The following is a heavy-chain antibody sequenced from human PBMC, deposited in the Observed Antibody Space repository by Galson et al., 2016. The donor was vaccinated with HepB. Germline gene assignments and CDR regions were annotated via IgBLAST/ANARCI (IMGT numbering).Heavy chain of an antibody. Sequence: SLRLSCAASGFTFSRHGMHWVRQAPGKGLEWVTVIWYDGSNKYYEDSVKGRFTISGDNSKNTLYLQMNSLRAEDTAVYYCATSSSTATTTFRLDYWGQGTLVTVSS. J-gene: IGHJ4*02. CDR2: IWYDGSNK. CDR1: GFTFSRHG. V-gene: IGHV3-33*01. D-gene: IGHD5-12*01. CDR3: ATSSSTATTTFRLDY.